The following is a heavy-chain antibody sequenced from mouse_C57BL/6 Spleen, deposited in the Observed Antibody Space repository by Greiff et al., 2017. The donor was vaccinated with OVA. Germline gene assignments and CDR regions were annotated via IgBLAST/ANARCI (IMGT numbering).Heavy chain of an antibody. CDR1: GFTFRRYA. CDR2: ISSGGDYI. D-gene: IGHD3-1*01. V-gene: IGHV5-9-1*02. J-gene: IGHJ3*01. CDR3: TRSAGDGAWFAY. Sequence: KLVASGEGLVKPGGSLKLSCAASGFTFRRYAMSWVRQTPEQRLEWVAYISSGGDYIYYADTVKGRFTISRDNARNTLYLQMSSLKSEDTAMYYCTRSAGDGAWFAYWGQGTLVTVSA.